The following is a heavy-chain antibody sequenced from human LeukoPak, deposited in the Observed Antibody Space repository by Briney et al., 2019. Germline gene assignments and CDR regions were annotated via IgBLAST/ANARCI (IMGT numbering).Heavy chain of an antibody. Sequence: GGSLRLSCAASGFTFSSYGMHWVRQAPGKGLEWVAFIRYDGSNKYYADSVKGRFTISGDNSKNTLYLQMNSLRAEDTAVYYCAYYSGAFNWFDPWGQGTLVTVSP. CDR3: AYYSGAFNWFDP. V-gene: IGHV3-30*02. CDR1: GFTFSSYG. J-gene: IGHJ5*02. D-gene: IGHD3-22*01. CDR2: IRYDGSNK.